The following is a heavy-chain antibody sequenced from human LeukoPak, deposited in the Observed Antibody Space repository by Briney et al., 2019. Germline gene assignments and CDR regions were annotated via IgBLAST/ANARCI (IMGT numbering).Heavy chain of an antibody. CDR1: GFTFDSYA. CDR2: IRGRGGGT. V-gene: IGHV3-23*01. D-gene: IGHD6-19*01. CDR3: AKDWLNSGWAGFCSS. J-gene: IGHJ4*02. Sequence: GGSLRLSCAASGFTFDSYAMSWVRQAPGKGLEWVSYIRGRGGGTYYADSVRGRFTISRDNSQNTLSLQMNSLRADDSAVYYCAKDWLNSGWAGFCSSWGQGTLVTVSS.